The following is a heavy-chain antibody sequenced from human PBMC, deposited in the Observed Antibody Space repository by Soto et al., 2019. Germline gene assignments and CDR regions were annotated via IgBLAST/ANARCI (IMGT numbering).Heavy chain of an antibody. J-gene: IGHJ3*02. Sequence: SWTXSLTCAVSGGSIITGNWFICFRQSPEKVLEWIGEISHSGTTNYNPSLKSRVTISVDKSKNQFSLKLSSVTAADTAVYYCGLEINSYDVFDIWGQGTMVTVS. CDR2: ISHSGTT. CDR3: GLEINSYDVFDI. V-gene: IGHV4-4*02. D-gene: IGHD1-1*01. CDR1: GGSIITGNW.